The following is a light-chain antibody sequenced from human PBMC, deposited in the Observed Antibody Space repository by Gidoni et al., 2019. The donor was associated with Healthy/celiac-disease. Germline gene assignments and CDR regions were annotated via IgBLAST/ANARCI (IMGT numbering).Light chain of an antibody. CDR2: GAS. CDR3: QQYGSSSWT. V-gene: IGKV3-20*01. Sequence: SQSVSSSYLAWYQQKPGQAPRLLIYGASSRATGIPDRFSGSGSGTDFTLTISRLEPEDFAVYYCQQYGSSSWTFXXXTKVEIK. CDR1: QSVSSSY. J-gene: IGKJ1*01.